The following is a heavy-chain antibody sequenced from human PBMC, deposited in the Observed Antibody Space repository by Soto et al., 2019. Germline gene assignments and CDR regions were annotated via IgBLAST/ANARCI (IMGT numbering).Heavy chain of an antibody. CDR1: GVTFTSSA. CDR3: AAFSPTRGETNNAYYYYYYMDV. Sequence: GASVKVSCKASGVTFTSSAMQWVRQARRQRLEWIGWIVVGSGNTNYAQKFQERVTITRDMSTSTAYMELSSLRSEDTAVYYCAAFSPTRGETNNAYYYYYYMDVWGKGTTVTVSS. CDR2: IVVGSGNT. D-gene: IGHD3-16*01. V-gene: IGHV1-58*02. J-gene: IGHJ6*03.